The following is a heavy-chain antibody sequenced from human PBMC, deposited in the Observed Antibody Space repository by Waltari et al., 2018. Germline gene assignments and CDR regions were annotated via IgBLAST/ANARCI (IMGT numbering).Heavy chain of an antibody. Sequence: QVQLQESGPGLVKPSETLSLTCAVSGYSISSGYYWGWIRQPPGKGLEWIGSIYHSGSTYYNPSRKSRVTISVDTSKNQFSLKLSSVTAADTAVYYCARPIGSSSGSGRFDPWGQGTLVTVSS. CDR1: GYSISSGYY. D-gene: IGHD6-19*01. CDR2: IYHSGST. CDR3: ARPIGSSSGSGRFDP. J-gene: IGHJ5*02. V-gene: IGHV4-38-2*01.